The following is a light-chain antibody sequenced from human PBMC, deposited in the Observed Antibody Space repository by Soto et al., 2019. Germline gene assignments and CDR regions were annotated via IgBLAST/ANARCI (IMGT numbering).Light chain of an antibody. CDR1: SSNIASNT. CDR2: NNN. CDR3: AAWDDSLNGWV. J-gene: IGLJ3*02. V-gene: IGLV1-44*01. Sequence: QSVLTQPPSASGTPGQRVTISCSGSSSNIASNTVNWYQQVPGTAPKLLIYNNNQWPSGVPDRFSGSKSGTSASLAISGLQSEDEADYSCAAWDDSLNGWVFGGGTKLTVL.